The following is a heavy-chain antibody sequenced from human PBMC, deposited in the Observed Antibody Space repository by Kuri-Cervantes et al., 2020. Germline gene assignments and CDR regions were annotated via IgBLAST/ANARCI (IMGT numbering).Heavy chain of an antibody. J-gene: IGHJ5*02. CDR1: GFTVSSNY. CDR3: AKDVGPTITGTKFDP. V-gene: IGHV3-53*01. CDR2: IYSGGST. D-gene: IGHD1-20*01. Sequence: GGSLRLSCAASGFTVSSNYMSWVRQAPGKGLEWVSVIYSGGSTYYADSVKGRFTISRDNSKNTLYLQMNSLRAEDTAVYYCAKDVGPTITGTKFDPWGQGTLVTVSS.